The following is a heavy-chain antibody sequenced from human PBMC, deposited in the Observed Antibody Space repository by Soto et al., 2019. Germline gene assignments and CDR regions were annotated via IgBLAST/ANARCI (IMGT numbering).Heavy chain of an antibody. CDR2: IRSKAYGGTT. V-gene: IGHV3-49*03. CDR3: TRDRPFGYYGSGSYSPSFDY. CDR1: GFTFGDYA. J-gene: IGHJ4*02. Sequence: PGGSLRLSCTASGFTFGDYAMSWFRQAPGKGLEWVGFIRSKAYGGTTEYAASAKGRFTISRDDSKSIAYLQMNSLKTEDTAVYYCTRDRPFGYYGSGSYSPSFDYWGQGTLVTVSS. D-gene: IGHD3-10*01.